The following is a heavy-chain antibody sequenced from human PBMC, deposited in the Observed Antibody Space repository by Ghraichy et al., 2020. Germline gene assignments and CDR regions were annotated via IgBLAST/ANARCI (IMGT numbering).Heavy chain of an antibody. CDR2: IWYDGSNK. J-gene: IGHJ6*02. D-gene: IGHD6-13*01. Sequence: GESLNISCAASGFTFSSYGMHWVRQAPGKGLEWVAVIWYDGSNKYYADSVKGRFTISRDNSKNTLYLQMNSLRAEDTAVYYCARGQQLTYYYYGMDVWGQGTTVTVSS. CDR3: ARGQQLTYYYYGMDV. CDR1: GFTFSSYG. V-gene: IGHV3-33*08.